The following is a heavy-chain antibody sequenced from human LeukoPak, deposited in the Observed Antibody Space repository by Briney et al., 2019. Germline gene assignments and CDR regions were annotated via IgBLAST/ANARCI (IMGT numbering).Heavy chain of an antibody. Sequence: PGGSLRLSCAASGFTFSSYSMNWVRQAPGKGLEWVSSISSSGSYKYYADSVKGRFTISRDNAKNSLYLQMNSLRAEDTAVYYCARDLLTGLDVWGKGTTVTVSS. D-gene: IGHD1-14*01. V-gene: IGHV3-21*01. J-gene: IGHJ6*04. CDR1: GFTFSSYS. CDR2: ISSSGSYK. CDR3: ARDLLTGLDV.